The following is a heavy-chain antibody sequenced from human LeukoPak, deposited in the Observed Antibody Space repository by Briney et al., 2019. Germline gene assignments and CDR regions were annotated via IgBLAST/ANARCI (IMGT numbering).Heavy chain of an antibody. Sequence: GASVKVSCKASGYTFTGYYMHWVRQAPGQGLEWMGWINPNSGGTNYAQKFQGRVTMTRDTSISTAYMELSRLRSDDTAVYYCARDARIAVAGWFDPWGQGTLVTVSS. J-gene: IGHJ5*02. D-gene: IGHD6-19*01. V-gene: IGHV1-2*02. CDR3: ARDARIAVAGWFDP. CDR1: GYTFTGYY. CDR2: INPNSGGT.